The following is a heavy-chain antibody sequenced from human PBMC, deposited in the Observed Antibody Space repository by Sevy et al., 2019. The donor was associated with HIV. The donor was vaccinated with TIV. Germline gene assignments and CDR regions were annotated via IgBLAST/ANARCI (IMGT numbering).Heavy chain of an antibody. V-gene: IGHV3-66*01. CDR1: GFTVNSNY. CDR3: ARGESGYGYALNY. J-gene: IGHJ4*02. CDR2: IHSDDTT. Sequence: GSLRLSCAASGFTVNSNYMTWVRQAPGKGLEGVSVIHSDDTTYHADSVKDRFTISRDNFKNTLYLHMSSLRAEDTAVYYCARGESGYGYALNYWGQGTLVTVSS. D-gene: IGHD5-18*01.